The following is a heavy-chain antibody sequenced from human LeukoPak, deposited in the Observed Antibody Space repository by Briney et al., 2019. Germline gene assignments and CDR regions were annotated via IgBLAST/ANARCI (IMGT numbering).Heavy chain of an antibody. CDR1: GFTFSDYA. CDR3: ARVGRDYSSSSPPDY. J-gene: IGHJ4*02. D-gene: IGHD6-6*01. Sequence: GGSLRLSCAASGFTFSDYAMSWVRQTPGKGLEWVSTISGSSVSTYYADSVKGRFTISRDNAKNTLFLQMNCLRAEDTAMYYCARVGRDYSSSSPPDYWGQGTLVTVSS. CDR2: ISGSSVST. V-gene: IGHV3-23*01.